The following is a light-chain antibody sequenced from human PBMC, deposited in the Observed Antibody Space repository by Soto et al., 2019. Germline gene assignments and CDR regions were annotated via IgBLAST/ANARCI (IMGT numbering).Light chain of an antibody. Sequence: DIQMTHSPSSLSASVGDIVTVSCRASQNIGTYLNWYQQKSWKAPKVLISDASSLQSGVPSRFSGSGPGTDLTLTTSSLLPEDSATYYFQQSYNAQPSFGCWTKVDIX. V-gene: IGKV1-39*01. CDR3: QQSYNAQPS. CDR1: QNIGTY. J-gene: IGKJ4*01. CDR2: DAS.